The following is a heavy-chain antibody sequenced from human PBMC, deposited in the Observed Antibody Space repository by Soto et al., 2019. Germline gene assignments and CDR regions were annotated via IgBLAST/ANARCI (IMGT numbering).Heavy chain of an antibody. CDR1: GGSISSSNW. D-gene: IGHD2-21*02. CDR2: NYHSGGT. J-gene: IGHJ3*01. V-gene: IGHV4-4*02. Sequence: QVQLQESGPGLVKPSGTLSLTCAVSGGSISSSNWWSWVRQPPGKGLEWIGENYHSGGTNYNPSLKRRVTLSVDKSKDHFSLKLSSVTAADTAVYYCARDCGGDCYSADAFDFWGRGTMVTVSS. CDR3: ARDCGGDCYSADAFDF.